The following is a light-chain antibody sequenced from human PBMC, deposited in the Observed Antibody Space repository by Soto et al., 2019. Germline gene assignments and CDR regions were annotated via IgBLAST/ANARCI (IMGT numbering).Light chain of an antibody. J-gene: IGLJ1*01. V-gene: IGLV2-11*01. CDR2: DVS. Sequence: QSALTQPRSVSGSPGHSVTISCTGASSDVGGYNYVSWYQQHPGKAPKLMIYDVSKRPSGVPDRFSGSKSGNTASLTISGLQTEDEADYYCCSYAGRYTYVFGTGTKLTVL. CDR1: SSDVGGYNY. CDR3: CSYAGRYTYV.